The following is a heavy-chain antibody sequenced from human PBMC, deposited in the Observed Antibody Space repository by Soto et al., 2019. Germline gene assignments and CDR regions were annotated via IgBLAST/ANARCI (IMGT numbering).Heavy chain of an antibody. CDR2: ISGSGGST. CDR3: AKVAVAGIVYYYYGMDV. J-gene: IGHJ6*02. D-gene: IGHD6-19*01. Sequence: GGSLRLAGAASGFTFRSSAMSWFRQAPGKGLEWVSAISGSGGSTYYADSVKGRFTISRDNSKTTLYLQMNSLRAEDTAVYYCAKVAVAGIVYYYYGMDVWGQGTTVTVSS. V-gene: IGHV3-23*01. CDR1: GFTFRSSA.